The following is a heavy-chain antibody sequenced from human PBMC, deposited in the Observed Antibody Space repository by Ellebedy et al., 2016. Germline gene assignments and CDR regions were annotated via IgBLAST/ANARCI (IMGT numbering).Heavy chain of an antibody. D-gene: IGHD2-15*01. CDR2: FDYRGGA. CDR3: ARGRRSHDQFAPFDF. CDR1: GGSIKTYY. Sequence: SETLSLTCTVSGGSIKTYYWSWMRQPPGKGLEWIGYFDYRGGAEYNPSLKSRITISGDPSKNQFSLTLRSVTSADTALYYCARGRRSHDQFAPFDFWGQGILVIVST. V-gene: IGHV4-59*01. J-gene: IGHJ4*02.